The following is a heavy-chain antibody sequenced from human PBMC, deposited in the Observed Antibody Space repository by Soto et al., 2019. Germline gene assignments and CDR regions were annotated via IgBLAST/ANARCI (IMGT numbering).Heavy chain of an antibody. V-gene: IGHV4-34*01. CDR1: GGSFSGYY. CDR3: ARGYGGAAAGRGYYYYYMDV. Sequence: QVQLQQWGAGLLKPSETLSLTCAVYGGSFSGYYWSWIRQPPGKGLEWIGEINHSGSTNYNPSLKSRVTISVDTSNNHFSLKLSSVPAADTAVYYCARGYGGAAAGRGYYYYYMDVWGKGTTVTVSS. J-gene: IGHJ6*03. CDR2: INHSGST. D-gene: IGHD6-13*01.